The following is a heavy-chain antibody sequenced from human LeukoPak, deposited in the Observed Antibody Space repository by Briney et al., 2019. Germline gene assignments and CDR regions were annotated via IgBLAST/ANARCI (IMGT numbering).Heavy chain of an antibody. CDR3: AKDLYGGVVAATDY. CDR2: ISWNSGSI. V-gene: IGHV3-9*01. J-gene: IGHJ4*02. D-gene: IGHD2-15*01. Sequence: GGSLRLSCAASGFTFDVYAMHWVRQAPGKGLEWVSGISWNSGSIGYADSVKGRFTISRDNAKNSLYLQMNSLRAEDTALYYCAKDLYGGVVAATDYWGQGTLVTVSS. CDR1: GFTFDVYA.